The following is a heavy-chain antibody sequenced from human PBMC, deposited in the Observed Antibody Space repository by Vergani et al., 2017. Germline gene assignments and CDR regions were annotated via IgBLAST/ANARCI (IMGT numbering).Heavy chain of an antibody. CDR1: GYSISSGYY. J-gene: IGHJ4*02. Sequence: QVQLQESGPGLVKPSETLSLTCTVSGYSISSGYYWGWIRQPPGKGLEWIGEINHSGSTNYNPSLKSRVTISVDTSKTQFSLKLSSVTAADTAVYYCARGKLVHQYSSSWKPIDYWGQGTLVTVSS. CDR2: INHSGST. V-gene: IGHV4-38-2*02. CDR3: ARGKLVHQYSSSWKPIDY. D-gene: IGHD6-13*01.